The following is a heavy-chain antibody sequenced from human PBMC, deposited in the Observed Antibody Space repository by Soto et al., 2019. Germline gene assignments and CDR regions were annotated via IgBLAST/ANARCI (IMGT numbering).Heavy chain of an antibody. D-gene: IGHD6-19*01. CDR1: GFTFSSYG. CDR3: AREMEYSSGWTSGAFDY. CDR2: IWYDGSNK. J-gene: IGHJ4*02. Sequence: GGSLRLSCAASGFTFSSYGMHWVRQAPGKGLEWVAVIWYDGSNKYYADSVKGRFTISRDNSKNTLYLQMNSLRAEDTAVYYCAREMEYSSGWTSGAFDYWGQGTLVTVSS. V-gene: IGHV3-33*01.